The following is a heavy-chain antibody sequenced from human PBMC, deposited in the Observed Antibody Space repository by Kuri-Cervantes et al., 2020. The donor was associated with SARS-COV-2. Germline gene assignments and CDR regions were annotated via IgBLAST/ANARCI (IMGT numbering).Heavy chain of an antibody. D-gene: IGHD2/OR15-2a*01. CDR2: ITWDGYNT. Sequence: GGLLCLSSASSGFTLAGHGMYWVRQAPGNGLEWVSSITWDGYNTFYADSVKGRFTMCRDSSRNSLYLQMSSLRVEDTAVYFCAKVLGVGSNIKYFDYWGQGTVVTVSS. CDR3: AKVLGVGSNIKYFDY. J-gene: IGHJ4*02. V-gene: IGHV3-43D*03. CDR1: GFTLAGHG.